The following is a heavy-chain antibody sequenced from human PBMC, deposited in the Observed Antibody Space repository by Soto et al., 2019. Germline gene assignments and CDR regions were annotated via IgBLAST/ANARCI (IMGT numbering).Heavy chain of an antibody. CDR2: ISAYNGNT. V-gene: IGHV1-18*01. CDR1: GYTFTSYG. Sequence: QVQLVQSGVEVEKPGASVKVSCKASGYTFTSYGISWVRQAPGQGLEWMGWISAYNGNTNYAQKFQGRVTMTTDTSTSTAYMELRSLRFDDTAVYYCARDVPTVTTGGPDYWGHGTLVTVSS. CDR3: ARDVPTVTTGGPDY. D-gene: IGHD4-17*01. J-gene: IGHJ4*01.